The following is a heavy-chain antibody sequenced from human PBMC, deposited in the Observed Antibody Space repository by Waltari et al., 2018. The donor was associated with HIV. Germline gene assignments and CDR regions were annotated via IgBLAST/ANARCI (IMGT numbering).Heavy chain of an antibody. CDR3: ARVRSPYNYYDTNPYGSAFDL. Sequence: DGQLVESGGTLVQPGRSLRLSCAASEFYFSNYPMHWVRQAPGKGMAFVSATRINGVNTDYATVVKGRFTITRDNSRNTLFLQLGSLRAEDTAMYVCARVRSPYNYYDTNPYGSAFDLWGQGTMVIVSS. V-gene: IGHV3-64*01. CDR1: EFYFSNYP. D-gene: IGHD3-22*01. CDR2: TRINGVNT. J-gene: IGHJ3*01.